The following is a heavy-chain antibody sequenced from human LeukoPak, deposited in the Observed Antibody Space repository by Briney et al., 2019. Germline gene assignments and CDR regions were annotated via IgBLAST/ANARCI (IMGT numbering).Heavy chain of an antibody. V-gene: IGHV4-59*01. CDR3: ARDLRDYGSGSRQFDP. CDR1: GGSIISYY. J-gene: IGHJ5*02. CDR2: IYYSGST. Sequence: SETLSLTCTVSGGSIISYYWSWIRQPPGKGLEWIGYIYYSGSTNYNPSLKSRVTISVDTSKNQFSLKLSSVTAADTAVYYCARDLRDYGSGSRQFDPWGQATLVTVPS. D-gene: IGHD3-10*01.